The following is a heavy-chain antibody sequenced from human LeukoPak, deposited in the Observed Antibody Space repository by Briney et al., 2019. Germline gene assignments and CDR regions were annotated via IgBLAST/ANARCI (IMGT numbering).Heavy chain of an antibody. J-gene: IGHJ6*03. D-gene: IGHD2-15*01. CDR3: TRQGYCSGGSCYYYYYYMDV. CDR2: IRSKANSYAT. Sequence: GGSLKLSCAASGFTFSGSAIHWVRQASGKGLEWVGRIRSKANSYATAYAASVKGRFTISRDDSKNTAYLQMNSLKTEDTAVYYCTRQGYCSGGSCYYYYYYMDVWGKGTTVTVSS. V-gene: IGHV3-73*01. CDR1: GFTFSGSA.